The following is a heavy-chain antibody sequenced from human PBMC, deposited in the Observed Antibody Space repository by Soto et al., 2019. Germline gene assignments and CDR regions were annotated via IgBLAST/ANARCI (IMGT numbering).Heavy chain of an antibody. D-gene: IGHD2-15*01. Sequence: EVQVVESGGGIVQPGGSLRLSCAASGFTFSRYWMHWVRQAPGKGLVWVSRINNDGSSTSYADSVKGRFTISRDNAKNRLYLQMNSLRAEDTAVYYCARVTEYCSGGSCYFPDYWGQGTLVTVSS. V-gene: IGHV3-74*01. CDR1: GFTFSRYW. J-gene: IGHJ4*02. CDR2: INNDGSST. CDR3: ARVTEYCSGGSCYFPDY.